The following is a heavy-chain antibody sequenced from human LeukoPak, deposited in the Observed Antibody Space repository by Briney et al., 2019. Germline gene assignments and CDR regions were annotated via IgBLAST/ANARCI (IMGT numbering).Heavy chain of an antibody. D-gene: IGHD6-19*01. CDR2: ISGSGGST. J-gene: IGHJ4*02. Sequence: PGGSLRPSCAASGFTFSSYAMSWVRQAPGKGLEWVSGISGSGGSTDYADSVKGRSTISRDNSKNTLFLQMNSLKTEDTAVYYCATEKWLILFGYWGQGTLVTVSS. CDR3: ATEKWLILFGY. V-gene: IGHV3-23*01. CDR1: GFTFSSYA.